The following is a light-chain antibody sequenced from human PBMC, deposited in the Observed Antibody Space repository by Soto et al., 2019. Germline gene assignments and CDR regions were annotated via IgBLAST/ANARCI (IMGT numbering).Light chain of an antibody. V-gene: IGKV3-20*01. CDR2: GAS. Sequence: TVLTKTPCTLSLSPGERATLSCRASQSVSSSYLAWYQQKPGQAPRLLIYGASNRATGIPDRFSGSGSGTDFTLTISRLDPEDFAVYYCQQYNSPLTFGGGTKVDIK. J-gene: IGKJ4*01. CDR3: QQYNSPLT. CDR1: QSVSSSY.